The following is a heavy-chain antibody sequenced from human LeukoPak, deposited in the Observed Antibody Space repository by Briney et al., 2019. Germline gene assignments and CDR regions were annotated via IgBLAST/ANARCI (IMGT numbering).Heavy chain of an antibody. J-gene: IGHJ4*02. CDR2: IYPGDSDA. Sequence: HGESLKISCKGSGYSFTSYWIGWVRQMPGKDLEWMGIIYPGDSDARYSPSFQGQVTISADKSISTAYLQWSSLKASDTAMYYCARQHRSIVGAPGYWGQGTLVTVSS. CDR1: GYSFTSYW. CDR3: ARQHRSIVGAPGY. D-gene: IGHD1-26*01. V-gene: IGHV5-51*01.